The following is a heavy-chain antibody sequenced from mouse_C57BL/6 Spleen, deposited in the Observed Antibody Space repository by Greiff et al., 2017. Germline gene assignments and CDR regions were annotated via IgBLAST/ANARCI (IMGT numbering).Heavy chain of an antibody. CDR1: GYSITSGYD. CDR3: ARAYYGSSYDWYVDV. D-gene: IGHD1-1*01. CDR2: ISYSGST. J-gene: IGHJ1*03. Sequence: DVKLQESGPGMVKPSQSLSLTCTVTGYSITSGYDWHWIRHFPGNKLEWMGYISYSGSTNYNPSLKSRISITHDTSKNHFFLKLNSVTTEDTATYYCARAYYGSSYDWYVDVWGTGTTVTVSS. V-gene: IGHV3-1*01.